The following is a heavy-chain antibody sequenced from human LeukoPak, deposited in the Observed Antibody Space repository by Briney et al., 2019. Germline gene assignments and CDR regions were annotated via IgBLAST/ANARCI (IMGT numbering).Heavy chain of an antibody. D-gene: IGHD1-1*01. CDR1: GFTFSTYW. CDR3: ARRSGVDC. J-gene: IGHJ4*02. CDR2: IKEDGSEK. V-gene: IGHV3-7*03. Sequence: GGSLRLSCAASGFTFSTYWVSWVRQAPGKGLEWVASIKEDGSEKYYVDSVKGRFTISRDNAKNSLYLQMNSLRAEDTAVYYCARRSGVDCWGQGTLVTVSS.